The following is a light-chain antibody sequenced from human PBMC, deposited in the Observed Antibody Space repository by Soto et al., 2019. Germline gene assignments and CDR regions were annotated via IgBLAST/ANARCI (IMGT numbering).Light chain of an antibody. CDR2: DVS. CDR1: SSDVGNYNY. J-gene: IGLJ3*02. V-gene: IGLV2-11*01. Sequence: QSALTQPRSVSGSPGQSVTISCTGTSSDVGNYNYVSWYQQHPGEAPKLMIYDVSKRPSGVPDRFSGSKSGNTASLTISGLQPEDEADYYCCSYAGSPWVFGGGTKLTVL. CDR3: CSYAGSPWV.